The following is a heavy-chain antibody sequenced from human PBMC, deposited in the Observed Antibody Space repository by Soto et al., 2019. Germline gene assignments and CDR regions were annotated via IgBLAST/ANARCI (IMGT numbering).Heavy chain of an antibody. V-gene: IGHV3-48*02. D-gene: IGHD6-13*01. J-gene: IGHJ4*02. CDR3: ARGSSNWAYYFDF. CDR2: ITGSGTTV. CDR1: GFTFSTYS. Sequence: EVPLVESGGGLVQPGGSLRLSCAASGFTFSTYSLNWVRQAPGKGLEWVSYITGSGTTVYYADSVRGRFTISRDNAKNSLYLQMNSLRDDVTAVYYCARGSSNWAYYFDFWGQGTLVTVSS.